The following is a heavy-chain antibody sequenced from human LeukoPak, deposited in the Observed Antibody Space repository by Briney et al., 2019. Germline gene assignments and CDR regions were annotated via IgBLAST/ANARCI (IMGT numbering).Heavy chain of an antibody. CDR1: GFTFSSYW. J-gene: IGHJ4*02. D-gene: IGHD1-26*01. CDR3: ARTDYYDYFDY. V-gene: IGHV3-7*01. Sequence: GALRLSCSASGFTFSSYWMSLVRQAPGKGLEWVANIKQDGSEKYYVDSVKGRFTISRDNAKNSLYLQMNSLRAEDTAVYYCARTDYYDYFDYWGQGTLVTVSS. CDR2: IKQDGSEK.